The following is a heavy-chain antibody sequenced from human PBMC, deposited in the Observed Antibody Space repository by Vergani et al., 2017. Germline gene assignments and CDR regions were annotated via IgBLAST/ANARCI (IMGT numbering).Heavy chain of an antibody. CDR2: ISAYNGNT. J-gene: IGHJ4*02. CDR1: GYTFTSYG. V-gene: IGHV1-18*01. CDR3: ARKRFYDSSGYYRFDY. D-gene: IGHD3-22*01. Sequence: QVQLVQSGAEVKKPGASVKVSCKASGYTFTSYGISWVRQAPGHGLEWMGWISAYNGNTNYAQKLQGRVTMTTDTSTSTAYMELRSLRSDDTAVYYCARKRFYDSSGYYRFDYWGQGTLVTVSS.